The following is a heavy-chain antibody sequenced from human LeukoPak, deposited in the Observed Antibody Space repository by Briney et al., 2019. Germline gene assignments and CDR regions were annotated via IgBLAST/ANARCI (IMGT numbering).Heavy chain of an antibody. CDR2: ISSSGGST. V-gene: IGHV3-23*01. Sequence: GGSLRLSCAASGFTFSSYAMSWIRQAPGKGLEWVSAISSSGGSTYYADSVKGRFTISRDNSKNTLYLQMNSLRAEDTAVYYCAKLGLAYCGGDCYSGSATNDYWGQGTLVTVSS. D-gene: IGHD2-21*02. CDR1: GFTFSSYA. CDR3: AKLGLAYCGGDCYSGSATNDY. J-gene: IGHJ4*02.